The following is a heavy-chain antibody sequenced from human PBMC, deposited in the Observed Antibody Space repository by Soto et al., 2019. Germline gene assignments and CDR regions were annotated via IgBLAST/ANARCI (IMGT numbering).Heavy chain of an antibody. CDR2: ISSSGSTI. Sequence: QVQLVESGGGLVKPGGSLRLSCAASGFTFSDYYMSWIRQAPGKGLEWVSYISSSGSTIYYADSVKGRFTISRDNAKNSLYLQMNSLRAEDTAVYYCARDQYYYGSGRYPYYYYGMDVWGQGTTVTVSS. CDR3: ARDQYYYGSGRYPYYYYGMDV. V-gene: IGHV3-11*01. J-gene: IGHJ6*02. CDR1: GFTFSDYY. D-gene: IGHD3-10*01.